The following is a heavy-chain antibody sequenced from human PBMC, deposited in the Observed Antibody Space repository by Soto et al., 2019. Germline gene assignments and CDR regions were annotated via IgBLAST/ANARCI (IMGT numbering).Heavy chain of an antibody. Sequence: SQTLSLTCAISGDSVSSNSAAWNWIRQSPSRGLEWLGRTYYRSKWFNDYAVSVKSRIVINPDTSKNQFSLQLNSVTPEDTAVHSCERDPYNGAYHGFDYWGQGTLVTVSS. J-gene: IGHJ4*02. D-gene: IGHD5-12*01. V-gene: IGHV6-1*01. CDR1: GDSVSSNSAA. CDR2: TYYRSKWFN. CDR3: ERDPYNGAYHGFDY.